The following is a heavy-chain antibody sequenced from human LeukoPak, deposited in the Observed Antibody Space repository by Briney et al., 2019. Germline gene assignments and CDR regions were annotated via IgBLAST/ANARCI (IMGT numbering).Heavy chain of an antibody. CDR3: ARGRFELPY. D-gene: IGHD2-15*01. V-gene: IGHV4-59*01. Sequence: SETLSLTCTVSGGSISSYYWSWTRQPPGKGLEWIGYIYYSGSTNYNPSLKSRVAMSVDTSNNQFFLRLTSVTAADTALYYCARGRFELPYWGQGTLVTASS. CDR1: GGSISSYY. J-gene: IGHJ4*02. CDR2: IYYSGST.